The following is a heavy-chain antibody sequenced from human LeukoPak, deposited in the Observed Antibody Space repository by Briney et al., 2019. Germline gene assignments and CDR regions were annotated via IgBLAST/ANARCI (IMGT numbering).Heavy chain of an antibody. CDR1: GYTFTSYG. Sequence: ASVKVSCKASGYTFTSYGISWVRQAPGQGLEWMGWISAYNGNTNYAQKLQGRVTMTTDTSTSTAYMELRSLRSDDTAVYYCARVRAPYYYYYYYMDVWGKGTTVTVSS. V-gene: IGHV1-18*01. CDR2: ISAYNGNT. CDR3: ARVRAPYYYYYYYMDV. J-gene: IGHJ6*03.